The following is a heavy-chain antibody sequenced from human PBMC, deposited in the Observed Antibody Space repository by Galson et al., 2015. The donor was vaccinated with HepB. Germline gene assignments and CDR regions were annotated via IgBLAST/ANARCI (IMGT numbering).Heavy chain of an antibody. V-gene: IGHV1-69*13. CDR3: ARGWVSAGYCSSTSCYTNDY. Sequence: SVKVSCKASGGTFSSYAISWVRQAPGQGLEWMGGIIPMFGTANYAQKFQGRVTITADEYMSTVYMELSSLRSEDTAVYYCARGWVSAGYCSSTSCYTNDYWGQGTLVTVSS. D-gene: IGHD2-2*02. J-gene: IGHJ4*02. CDR2: IIPMFGTA. CDR1: GGTFSSYA.